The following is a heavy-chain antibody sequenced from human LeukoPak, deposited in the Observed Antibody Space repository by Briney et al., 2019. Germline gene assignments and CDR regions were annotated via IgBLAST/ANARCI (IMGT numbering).Heavy chain of an antibody. Sequence: PGGSLRLSCAVSGLTLNDYAMHWVRQAPGKGLEWVSGISYNGGTIGFADSVKGRFTISRDNAKNSLYLQMNSLRAEDMALYYCAKDGCSGGSCYGRSALDIWGQGTMVTVSS. D-gene: IGHD2-15*01. CDR3: AKDGCSGGSCYGRSALDI. CDR1: GLTLNDYA. J-gene: IGHJ3*02. CDR2: ISYNGGTI. V-gene: IGHV3-9*03.